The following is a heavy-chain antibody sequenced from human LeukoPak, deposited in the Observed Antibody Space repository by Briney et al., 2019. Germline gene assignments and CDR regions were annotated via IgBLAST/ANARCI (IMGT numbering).Heavy chain of an antibody. CDR1: GGSISSNNYY. J-gene: IGHJ4*02. CDR2: IYYSGGN. CDR3: ARHRAKTYYYDSSGYQFDS. Sequence: NPSETLSLTCTVSGGSISSNNYYWGWVRQPPGKGLEWIGSIYYSGGNYYNPSLKSRVTISVDASKNQFSLKLSSVTAADTAVYYCARHRAKTYYYDSSGYQFDSWGQGTLVTVSS. V-gene: IGHV4-39*01. D-gene: IGHD3-22*01.